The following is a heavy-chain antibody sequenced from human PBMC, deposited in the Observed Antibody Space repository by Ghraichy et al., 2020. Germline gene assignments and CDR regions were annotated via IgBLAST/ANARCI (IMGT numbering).Heavy chain of an antibody. CDR1: GFTFSSYS. D-gene: IGHD6-6*01. J-gene: IGHJ5*01. CDR2: ISGGGDSS. Sequence: GGSMRLSCATSGFTFSSYSMTWVRQAPGKGLEWVSEISGGGDSSNYADSLKGRFTISRDNSKNTLYLQMNSLRVEDTAIYYCATRFLISSSFIDSWGHGTLVTVSS. CDR3: ATRFLISSSFIDS. V-gene: IGHV3-23*01.